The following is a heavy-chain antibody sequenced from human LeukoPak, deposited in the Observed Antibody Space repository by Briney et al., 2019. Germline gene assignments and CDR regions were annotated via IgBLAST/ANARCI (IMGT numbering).Heavy chain of an antibody. V-gene: IGHV3-73*01. D-gene: IGHD2-15*01. CDR1: GFTFSGSV. CDR3: TSNYCSGGSCYLY. J-gene: IGHJ4*02. Sequence: GGSLRLSCAASGFTFSGSVMHWVRQASGKGLERVGRIRSKANNYATAYVASVKGRFTISRDDSKNTAFLQMNSLKTEDTAVYYCTSNYCSGGSCYLYWGQGTLVTVSS. CDR2: IRSKANNYAT.